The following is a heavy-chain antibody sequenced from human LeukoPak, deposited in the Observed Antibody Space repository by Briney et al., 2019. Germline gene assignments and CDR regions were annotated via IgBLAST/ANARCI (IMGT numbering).Heavy chain of an antibody. CDR3: ARGGYYGSGSLYYGLDV. V-gene: IGHV1-8*01. D-gene: IGHD3-10*01. Sequence: ASVKVSCKASGYTFSSYDINWVRQATGQGPEWMGWINPNSGNTGYAQKFQGRVTMTWSRSISTVYMELSSLTSEDTALYICARGGYYGSGSLYYGLDVWGQGTTVTVPS. J-gene: IGHJ6*02. CDR1: GYTFSSYD. CDR2: INPNSGNT.